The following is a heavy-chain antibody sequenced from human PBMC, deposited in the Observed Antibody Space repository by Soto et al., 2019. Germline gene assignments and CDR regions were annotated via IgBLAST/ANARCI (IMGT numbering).Heavy chain of an antibody. CDR2: IYTSGST. CDR3: ARDGMDIVVVPAAIGSLAFDI. D-gene: IGHD2-2*02. CDR1: GGSISSYY. V-gene: IGHV4-4*07. Sequence: SETLSLTCTVSGGSISSYYWSWIRQPAGKGLEWIGRIYTSGSTNYNPSLKSRVTMSVDTSRNQFSLKLSSVTAADTAVYYCARDGMDIVVVPAAIGSLAFDIWGQGTMVTVS. J-gene: IGHJ3*02.